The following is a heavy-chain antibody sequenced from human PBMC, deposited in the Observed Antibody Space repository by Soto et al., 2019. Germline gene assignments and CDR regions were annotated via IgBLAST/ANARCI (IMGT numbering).Heavy chain of an antibody. D-gene: IGHD3-9*01. CDR2: ITFRGVT. V-gene: IGHV4-34*01. J-gene: IGHJ5*02. CDR1: GDSLSGYA. CDR3: ARKLXASVRHVEWFSYKWFDP. Sequence: SETLSLTCDVHGDSLSGYAWSWIRQPPGKGLEWIGEITFRGVTNYHPSLKSRVSMSVDTSKNRISLNVSSVTAADTALYFCARKLXASVRHVEWFSYKWFDPWGPGTLVTVSS.